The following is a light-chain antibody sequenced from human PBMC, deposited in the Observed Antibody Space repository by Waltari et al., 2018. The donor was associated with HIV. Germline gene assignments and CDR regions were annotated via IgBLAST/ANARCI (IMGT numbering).Light chain of an antibody. CDR1: QTIRSY. Sequence: EIQTTQSPSSRSASVGDRVTITCRARQTIRSYLNWYQQKLGKAPKLLIYGASSLQSGVPSRFSGSGSGTAFTLTISSLQPDDFATYYCQQSFRTPWTFGQGPKVEIK. CDR2: GAS. J-gene: IGKJ1*01. V-gene: IGKV1-39*01. CDR3: QQSFRTPWT.